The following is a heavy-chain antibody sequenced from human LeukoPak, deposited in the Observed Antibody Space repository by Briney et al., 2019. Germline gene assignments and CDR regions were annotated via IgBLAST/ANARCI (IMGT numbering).Heavy chain of an antibody. CDR3: AKEFSGWYLHLGY. J-gene: IGHJ4*02. V-gene: IGHV3-23*01. Sequence: GGSLRLSCAASGFTFSSYAMSWVRQAPGKGLEWVSAISVSGCSTYYADSVKGRFTISRDNSNNKLYLQMNSLRAEDTAVYYCAKEFSGWYLHLGYWGQGTLVTVSS. D-gene: IGHD6-19*01. CDR2: ISVSGCST. CDR1: GFTFSSYA.